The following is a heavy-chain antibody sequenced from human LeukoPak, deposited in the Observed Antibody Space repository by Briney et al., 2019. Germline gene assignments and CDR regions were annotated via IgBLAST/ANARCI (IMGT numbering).Heavy chain of an antibody. CDR3: ARDRGSHPPYYFDY. Sequence: PAQTLTLTCTVSGCSISSGGYYWSWHRQHPGKGLEWIVYIYYSGSTYYIPSLKSRVTISVDTSKNQYSLKLSSVTAADTAVYYCARDRGSHPPYYFDYWGQGTLVTVSS. D-gene: IGHD3-10*01. CDR2: IYYSGST. CDR1: GCSISSGGYY. J-gene: IGHJ4*02. V-gene: IGHV4-31*03.